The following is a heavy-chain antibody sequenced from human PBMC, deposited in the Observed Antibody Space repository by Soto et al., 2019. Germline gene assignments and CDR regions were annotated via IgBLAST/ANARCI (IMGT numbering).Heavy chain of an antibody. J-gene: IGHJ3*02. V-gene: IGHV3-43*01. CDR2: ISWDGGST. CDR3: AKPTQNYYDSSGHEDAFDI. CDR1: GFTFDDYT. D-gene: IGHD3-22*01. Sequence: GGSLRLSCAASGFTFDDYTMHWVRQAPGKGLEWVSLISWDGGSTYYADSVKGRFTISRDNSKNSLYLQMNSLRTEDTALYYCAKPTQNYYDSSGHEDAFDIWGQGTMVTVSS.